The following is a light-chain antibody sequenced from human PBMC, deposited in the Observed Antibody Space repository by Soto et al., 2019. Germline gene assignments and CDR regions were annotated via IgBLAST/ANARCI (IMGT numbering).Light chain of an antibody. CDR2: GAS. Sequence: EIVLTQSPVTLSVSPVEGATLSCRSSQSVGSNLAWYQQKPGQTPRLLIYGASTRATGIPARFSGSGSGAEFTLTISSLQSEDFAVYYCQQYNSWPPAYTFGQGTKLEIK. CDR3: QQYNSWPPAYT. J-gene: IGKJ2*01. V-gene: IGKV3-15*01. CDR1: QSVGSN.